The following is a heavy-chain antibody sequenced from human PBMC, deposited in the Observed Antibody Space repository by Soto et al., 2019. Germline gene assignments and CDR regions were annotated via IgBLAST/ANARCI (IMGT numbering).Heavy chain of an antibody. CDR3: ARHGSGYSGGWSYYYYGMDV. V-gene: IGHV5-51*01. Sequence: GESLKISCKGSGYSFTSYWIGWVRQMPGKGLEWMGIIYPGDSDTRYSPSFQGQVTISADKSISTAYLQRSSLKASDTAMYYCARHGSGYSGGWSYYYYGMDVWGQGTTVTVSS. CDR1: GYSFTSYW. J-gene: IGHJ6*02. D-gene: IGHD6-19*01. CDR2: IYPGDSDT.